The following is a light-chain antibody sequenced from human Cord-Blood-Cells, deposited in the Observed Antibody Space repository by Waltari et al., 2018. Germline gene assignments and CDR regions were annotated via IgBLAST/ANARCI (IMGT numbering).Light chain of an antibody. J-gene: IGLJ2*01. V-gene: IGLV2-11*01. Sequence: QSALTQPRSVSGSPGQSVTISCTGPSSDVGGYNYASWYQQHPGKAPKPMIYDVSKRPSGVPDRFSGSKSGNTASLTISGLQAEDEADYYCCSYAGSYTFVFGGGTKLTVL. CDR3: CSYAGSYTFV. CDR2: DVS. CDR1: SSDVGGYNY.